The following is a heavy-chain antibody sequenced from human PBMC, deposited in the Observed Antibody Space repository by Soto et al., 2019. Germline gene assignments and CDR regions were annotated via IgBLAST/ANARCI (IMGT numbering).Heavy chain of an antibody. CDR2: INPSGSRT. J-gene: IGHJ4*02. V-gene: IGHV1-46*01. Sequence: QVQVVQSGAEVREPGASVKVSCQTSGYSFTTYYVHWVRRAPGQGLEWMAIINPSGSRTRSAQRFQGRLNITSDTSSTTVFMELSSLTSEDTAVYYCLRDNYYAGSGYPLDHWGQGTPVTVSS. D-gene: IGHD3-22*01. CDR3: LRDNYYAGSGYPLDH. CDR1: GYSFTTYY.